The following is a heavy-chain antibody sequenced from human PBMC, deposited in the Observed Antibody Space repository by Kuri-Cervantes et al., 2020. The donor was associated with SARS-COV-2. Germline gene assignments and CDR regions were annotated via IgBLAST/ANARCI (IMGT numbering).Heavy chain of an antibody. J-gene: IGHJ4*02. V-gene: IGHV1-8*01. D-gene: IGHD2-21*01. CDR1: ETTFPNYD. CDR3: YCAPKEGFDS. Sequence: ASVKVSCKTPETTFPNYDINWVRQATGQGLEWMGMMKTNSGNTLYAQIFQGRVTMTRDASTSTAYMELSSLTSEDTAIYYCYCAPKEGFDSWGQGTLVTVSS. CDR2: MKTNSGNT.